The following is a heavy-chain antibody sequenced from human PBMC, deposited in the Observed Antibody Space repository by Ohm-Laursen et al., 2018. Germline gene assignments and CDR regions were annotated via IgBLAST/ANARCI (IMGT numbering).Heavy chain of an antibody. J-gene: IGHJ3*02. CDR3: ARTTPWYGDSYAFDT. CDR1: GYTFTGYY. CDR2: INPKSGGT. V-gene: IGHV1-2*02. Sequence: ASVKVSCKASGYTFTGYYLHWVRQAPGQGLEWMGWINPKSGGTNYAQKFQVRVTMTRDTSISTVYMELSRLRSDDTAVYYCARTTPWYGDSYAFDTWGQGTMVTVSS. D-gene: IGHD4-17*01.